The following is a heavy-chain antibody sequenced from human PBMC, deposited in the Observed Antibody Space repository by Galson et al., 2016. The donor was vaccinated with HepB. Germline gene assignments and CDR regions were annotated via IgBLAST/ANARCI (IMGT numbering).Heavy chain of an antibody. J-gene: IGHJ4*02. CDR1: GYIFTNYA. CDR2: ISTGNENT. D-gene: IGHD3-9*01. V-gene: IGHV1-3*04. CDR3: AALDRGDY. Sequence: SVKVSCRASGYIFTNYAMHWVRQAPGQRLELMGWISTGNENTKYSQNFQGRVAFTRDTSASTAYMESTSLRSEDTAVYYCAALDRGDYWGQGTLVTVSS.